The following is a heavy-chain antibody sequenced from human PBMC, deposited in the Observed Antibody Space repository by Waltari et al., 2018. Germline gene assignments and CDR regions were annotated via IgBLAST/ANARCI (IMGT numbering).Heavy chain of an antibody. V-gene: IGHV4-4*02. J-gene: IGHJ4*02. Sequence: QVQLQESGPGLVKPSGNLSLTCAVSGGSISSSNWRSWVRQPPGKGLEWIGEIYNSGGTNYNPSLKSRVTISVDTSKNQFSLKLSSVTAADTAVYYCAGAVAGMFYFDYWGQGTLVTVSS. CDR1: GGSISSSNW. D-gene: IGHD6-19*01. CDR3: AGAVAGMFYFDY. CDR2: IYNSGGT.